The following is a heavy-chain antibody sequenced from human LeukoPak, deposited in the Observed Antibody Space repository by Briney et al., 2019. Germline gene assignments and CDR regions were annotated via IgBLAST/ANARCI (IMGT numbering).Heavy chain of an antibody. CDR3: AKDRNGVGAIRGMDV. J-gene: IGHJ6*02. Sequence: GGSLRLSCAASGFTFDDYAMHWVRQAPGKGLEWVSGISWSSGSIGYADSVKGRFTISRDNAKNSLYLQMNSLRAEDTALYYCAKDRNGVGAIRGMDVWGQGTTVTVSS. CDR1: GFTFDDYA. CDR2: ISWSSGSI. D-gene: IGHD1-26*01. V-gene: IGHV3-9*01.